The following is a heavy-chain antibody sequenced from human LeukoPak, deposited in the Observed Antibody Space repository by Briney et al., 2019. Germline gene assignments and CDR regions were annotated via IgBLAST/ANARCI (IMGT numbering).Heavy chain of an antibody. CDR1: GFIFSYYG. J-gene: IGHJ4*02. D-gene: IGHD2/OR15-2a*01. Sequence: GGSLRLSCAASGFIFSYYGMYWVRQTPGKGLEWVAIISYDGSNKYYADSVKGRFTISRDNSKNTLYLQMNSLIPEDTAVYYCAKFYGPHSRWDLFEYWGRGTLVSVSS. V-gene: IGHV3-30*18. CDR3: AKFYGPHSRWDLFEY. CDR2: ISYDGSNK.